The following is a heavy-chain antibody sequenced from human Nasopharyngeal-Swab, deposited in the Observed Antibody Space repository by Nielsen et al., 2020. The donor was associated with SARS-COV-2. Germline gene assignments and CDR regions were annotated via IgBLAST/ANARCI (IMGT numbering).Heavy chain of an antibody. V-gene: IGHV3-9*01. CDR1: GFTFDDYA. D-gene: IGHD6-13*01. J-gene: IGHJ5*02. Sequence: SLKISCAASGFTFDDYAMHWVRQAPGKGLEWVSGISWNGGSIGYADSVKGRFTISRDNAKNSLYLQMNSLRAEDTALYYCAKGIDSSSWYDNWFDPWGQGTLVTVSS. CDR2: ISWNGGSI. CDR3: AKGIDSSSWYDNWFDP.